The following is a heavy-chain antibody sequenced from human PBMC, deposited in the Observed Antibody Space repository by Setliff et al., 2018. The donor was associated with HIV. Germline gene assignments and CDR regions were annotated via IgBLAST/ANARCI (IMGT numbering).Heavy chain of an antibody. J-gene: IGHJ6*03. V-gene: IGHV1-69*13. Sequence: GASVKVSCKASGGTLSSYGVNWVRQAPGQGLEWMGGIFPFFGSANYAQKFQGRVTMTADVSTSTIYMELSSLTSEDTAVYYCARGADGDYRYYMDVWGRGTTVTVSS. CDR3: ARGADGDYRYYMDV. CDR1: GGTLSSYG. D-gene: IGHD4-17*01. CDR2: IFPFFGSA.